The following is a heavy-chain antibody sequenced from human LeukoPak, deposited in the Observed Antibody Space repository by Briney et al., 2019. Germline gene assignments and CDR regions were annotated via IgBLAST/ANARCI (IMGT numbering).Heavy chain of an antibody. CDR1: GCSISSGDYY. CDR3: ARALGVPAANPFSGAFDI. CDR2: IYYSGST. V-gene: IGHV4-30-4*01. Sequence: TGQTLSLTCTVSGCSISSGDYYWLWLRQPPGKGLEWIVYIYYSGSTYYNPSLKSRVTISVDTSKNQFYLKLSSVTAAETAVYYCARALGVPAANPFSGAFDIGGQGTMVTVPS. D-gene: IGHD2-2*01. J-gene: IGHJ3*02.